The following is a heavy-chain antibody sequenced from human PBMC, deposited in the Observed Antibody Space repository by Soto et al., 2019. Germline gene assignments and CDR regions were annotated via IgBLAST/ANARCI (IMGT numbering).Heavy chain of an antibody. CDR2: IYYSGST. Sequence: PSETLSLTCTVSGGSISSYYWSWIRQPPGKGPEWIGYIYYSGSTNYNPSLKSRVTISVDTSKNQFSLKLSSVTAADTAVYYCARGPPLLWWSQGTLVTVSS. J-gene: IGHJ4*02. CDR1: GGSISSYY. D-gene: IGHD2-21*01. CDR3: ARGPPLLW. V-gene: IGHV4-59*01.